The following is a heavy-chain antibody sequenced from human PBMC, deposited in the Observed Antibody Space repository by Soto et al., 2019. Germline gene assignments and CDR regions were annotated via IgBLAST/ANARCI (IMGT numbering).Heavy chain of an antibody. Sequence: QVQLVESGGGVVQPGRSLRLSCAASGFTFSSYGMHWVRQAPGKGLEWVAVISCDGGNKYYADSVKGRFTISRDNSKNTLYLQMNSLRAEDTAVYYCASMWRDGYPHEYWGQGTLVTVSS. CDR2: ISCDGGNK. J-gene: IGHJ4*02. D-gene: IGHD5-12*01. CDR3: ASMWRDGYPHEY. V-gene: IGHV3-30*03. CDR1: GFTFSSYG.